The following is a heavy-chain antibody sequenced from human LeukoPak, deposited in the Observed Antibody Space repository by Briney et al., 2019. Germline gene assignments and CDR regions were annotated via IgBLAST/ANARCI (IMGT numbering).Heavy chain of an antibody. V-gene: IGHV5-51*01. CDR1: GYSLTSYW. J-gene: IGHJ5*02. D-gene: IGHD3-3*01. CDR3: ARSFRYDFWSGYFDQNNWFDP. CDR2: IYPGDSDT. Sequence: GESLKISCKGSGYSLTSYWIGWVRQMPGKGLEWMGIIYPGDSDTRYSPSFQGQVTISADKSISTAYLQWSSLKASDTAMYYCARSFRYDFWSGYFDQNNWFDPWGQGTLVTVPS.